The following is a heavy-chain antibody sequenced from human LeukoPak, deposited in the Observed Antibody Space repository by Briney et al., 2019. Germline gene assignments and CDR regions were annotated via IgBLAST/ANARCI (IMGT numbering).Heavy chain of an antibody. Sequence: QPGGSLRLSCAASGFTFGTSAMSWVRQAPGKGPEWVSTFGRSGSDTYYSDSVKGRFTIFRDNSKNTLYLQMNSLRDEDTAVYYRAKGSLGSWYYFDYWGQGALVTVSS. CDR1: GFTFGTSA. CDR2: FGRSGSDT. D-gene: IGHD6-13*01. CDR3: AKGSLGSWYYFDY. J-gene: IGHJ4*02. V-gene: IGHV3-23*01.